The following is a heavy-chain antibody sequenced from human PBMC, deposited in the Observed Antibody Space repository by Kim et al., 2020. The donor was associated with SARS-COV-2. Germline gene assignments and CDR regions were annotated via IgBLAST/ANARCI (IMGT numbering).Heavy chain of an antibody. CDR3: AKGNSGWYQTFDY. CDR2: ISGSGGST. J-gene: IGHJ4*02. CDR1: GFTFSSYV. D-gene: IGHD6-13*01. V-gene: IGHV3-23*01. Sequence: GGSLRLSCAASGFTFSSYVMSWVRQAPGKGLEWVSAISGSGGSTYYADSVKGRFTISRDNSKNTLYLQMNSLRVEDTAIYYCAKGNSGWYQTFDYWGRGTLVTVSS.